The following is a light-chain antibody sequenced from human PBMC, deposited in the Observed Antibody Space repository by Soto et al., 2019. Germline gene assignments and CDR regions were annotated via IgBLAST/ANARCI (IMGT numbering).Light chain of an antibody. CDR2: DNS. CDR1: NMGSKR. CDR3: QVWDSSIGWV. J-gene: IGLJ3*02. Sequence: SSELTQPPSVSVAPGQTARFSCGGTNMGSKRVHWYQQKPGQAPVLVLSDNSDRPPGIPEGFSGSNAGNTATLTRSGVEAGYEADYYCQVWDSSIGWVFGGGTKVTVL. V-gene: IGLV3-21*02.